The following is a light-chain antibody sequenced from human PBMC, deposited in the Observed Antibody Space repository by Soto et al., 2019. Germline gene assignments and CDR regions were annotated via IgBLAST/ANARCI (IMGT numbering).Light chain of an antibody. CDR3: CSHAGSSTYV. Sequence: QSALTQPASVSGSPGQSITISCTGTSSDVGSRNLVSWYQQYPGKAPKLIIFEASKRPSGVSNRFSGSKSGSTASLTISGLLAEDEADYYCCSHAGSSTYVFGTGTKLTVL. V-gene: IGLV2-23*01. J-gene: IGLJ1*01. CDR1: SSDVGSRNL. CDR2: EAS.